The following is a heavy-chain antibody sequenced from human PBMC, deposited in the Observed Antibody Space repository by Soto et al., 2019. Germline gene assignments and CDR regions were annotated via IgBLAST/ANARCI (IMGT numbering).Heavy chain of an antibody. D-gene: IGHD2-15*01. J-gene: IGHJ6*02. CDR1: GGSVSRYY. Sequence: SETLSLTCTVCGGSVSRYYWYWLRWSPDKGLEWIGFVYSSGSISYNPSFKSRVTISVDTSKNQFSLKLSSVTAADTAVYYCARDGGTMGGYYYYYGMDVWGQGTTVTVSS. CDR3: ARDGGTMGGYYYYYGMDV. CDR2: VYSSGSI. V-gene: IGHV4-59*02.